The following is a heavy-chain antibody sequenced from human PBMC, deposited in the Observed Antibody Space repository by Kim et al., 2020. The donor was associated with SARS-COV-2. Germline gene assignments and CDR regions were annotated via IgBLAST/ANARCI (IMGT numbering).Heavy chain of an antibody. CDR1: GYTFTSYA. Sequence: ASVKVSCKASGYTFTSYAMNWVRQAPGQGLEWMGWINTNTGNPTDAQGFTGRFVFSLDTSVSTAYLQISSLKAEDTAVYYCARDLGEYYYGSGSYYGVYFDYWGQGTLDTVSS. CDR3: ARDLGEYYYGSGSYYGVYFDY. CDR2: INTNTGNP. V-gene: IGHV7-4-1*02. J-gene: IGHJ4*02. D-gene: IGHD3-10*01.